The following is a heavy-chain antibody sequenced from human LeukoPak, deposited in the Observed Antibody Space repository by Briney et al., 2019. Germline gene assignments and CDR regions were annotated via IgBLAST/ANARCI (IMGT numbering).Heavy chain of an antibody. CDR1: GFTFRTSA. Sequence: GGSLRLSCAASGFTFRTSATSWVRQAPGKGLEWVSAIGTSGSPTYYSDSVKGRFTISRDNSKNTLHLQMNSLRAEDTAVYYCAKGYVSWGFFDCWGQGTLVTVSS. CDR3: AKGYVSWGFFDC. CDR2: IGTSGSPT. V-gene: IGHV3-23*01. D-gene: IGHD3-16*01. J-gene: IGHJ4*02.